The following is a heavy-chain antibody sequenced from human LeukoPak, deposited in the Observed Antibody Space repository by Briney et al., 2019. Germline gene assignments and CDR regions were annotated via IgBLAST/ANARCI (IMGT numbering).Heavy chain of an antibody. CDR2: INHSGST. CDR3: ARGITQDSSGYYYFDY. Sequence: SETLSLTCAVHGGSFSGYYWSWIRQPPGKGLEWIGEINHSGSTNYNPSLKSRVTISVDTSKNQFPLKLSSVTAADTAVYYCARGITQDSSGYYYFDYWGQGTLVTVSS. V-gene: IGHV4-34*01. J-gene: IGHJ4*02. CDR1: GGSFSGYY. D-gene: IGHD3-22*01.